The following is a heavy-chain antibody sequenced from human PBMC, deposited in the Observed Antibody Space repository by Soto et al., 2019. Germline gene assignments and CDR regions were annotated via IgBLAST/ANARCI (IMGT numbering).Heavy chain of an antibody. D-gene: IGHD2-15*01. J-gene: IGHJ3*02. Sequence: EAQLLESGGGLVQPGGSLRLSCAASGFTFSDYAMSWVRQAPGKGLEWVSGLGGSNSDTHYAASVEGRFTVSRDNSRSTLFLQMNSLRVEDTAVYYCAKDKVDHNSVWDPFDIWGQGTMVTVSA. V-gene: IGHV3-23*01. CDR1: GFTFSDYA. CDR3: AKDKVDHNSVWDPFDI. CDR2: LGGSNSDT.